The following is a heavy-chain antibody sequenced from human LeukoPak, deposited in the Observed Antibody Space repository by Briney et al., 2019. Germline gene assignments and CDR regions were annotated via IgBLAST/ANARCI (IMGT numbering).Heavy chain of an antibody. CDR3: ASSTPLTSFDY. CDR1: GFTFSSYE. CDR2: ISSSGSTI. J-gene: IGHJ4*02. Sequence: PGGSLRLSCAASGFTFSSYEMNWVRPAPGKGREGVSYISSSGSTIYYADSVKGRFTISRDNAKNSLYLQMNSLRAEDTAVYYCASSTPLTSFDYWGQGTLVTVSS. D-gene: IGHD3-10*01. V-gene: IGHV3-48*03.